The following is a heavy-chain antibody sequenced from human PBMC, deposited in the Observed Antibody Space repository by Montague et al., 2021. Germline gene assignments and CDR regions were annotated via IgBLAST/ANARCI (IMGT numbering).Heavy chain of an antibody. V-gene: IGHV4-59*08. D-gene: IGHD3-10*01. CDR1: SGSIFHAH. Sequence: SETLSLTCTVSSGSIFHAHWSWVRQPPGKGLEWLGSMSYGGATSNNPSLKSRVTMPIDTSTNQFSLKLSFVTAADTAVYYCAKQDYFVSGTSYKGFDPWGQGILVTVSS. CDR3: AKQDYFVSGTSYKGFDP. CDR2: MSYGGAT. J-gene: IGHJ5*02.